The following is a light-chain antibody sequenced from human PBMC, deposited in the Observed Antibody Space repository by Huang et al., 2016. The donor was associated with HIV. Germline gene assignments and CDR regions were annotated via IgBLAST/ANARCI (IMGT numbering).Light chain of an antibody. Sequence: DIVLTQSPATLSLSPGQRATLSCRASQNINNYLVWYQQKPGQAPRRLSYDSFNRATGIPARFSGSGSGTDFTLTINTLEPEDFAVYYCQQRGAWPLTFGGGTKVEIK. CDR2: DSF. J-gene: IGKJ4*01. CDR3: QQRGAWPLT. V-gene: IGKV3-11*01. CDR1: QNINNY.